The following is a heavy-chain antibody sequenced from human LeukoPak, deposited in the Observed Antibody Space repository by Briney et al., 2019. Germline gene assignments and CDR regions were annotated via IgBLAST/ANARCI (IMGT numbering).Heavy chain of an antibody. CDR1: GYSINSGYY. Sequence: SSETLSLTCTVSGYSINSGYYWGWIRQPPGKGLEWIGSIYHSGSTYSNPSLKSRVTISVDTSKNQFSLKLSSVTAADTAVYYCVRGSKGWFDPWGQGTLVTVSS. CDR3: VRGSKGWFDP. V-gene: IGHV4-38-2*02. J-gene: IGHJ5*02. CDR2: IYHSGST.